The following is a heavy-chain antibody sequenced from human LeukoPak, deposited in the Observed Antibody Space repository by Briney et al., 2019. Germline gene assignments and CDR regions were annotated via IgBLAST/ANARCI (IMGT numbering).Heavy chain of an antibody. CDR1: GVSFSGYY. D-gene: IGHD3-9*01. CDR3: ARRRTPYDILTGYYLDY. Sequence: PSETLSLTCAVYGVSFSGYYWSWIRQPPGKGLEWIGEINHSGSTNYNPSLKSRVTISVDTSKNQFSLKLSSVTAADTAVYYCARRRTPYDILTGYYLDYWGQGTLVTVSS. J-gene: IGHJ4*02. V-gene: IGHV4-34*01. CDR2: INHSGST.